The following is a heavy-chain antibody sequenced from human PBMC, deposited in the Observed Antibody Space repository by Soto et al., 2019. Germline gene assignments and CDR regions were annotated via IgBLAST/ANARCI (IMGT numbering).Heavy chain of an antibody. V-gene: IGHV3-9*01. Sequence: EVQLVESGGGLVQPGRSLRLSCAASGFTFDDYAMHWVRQAPGKGLEWVSGISWNSGSIGYADSVKGRFTISRDNAKNSLYLQMNRLRAEDTALYYCAKGGQLLVEGGGYWGQGTLVTVSS. D-gene: IGHD2-2*01. CDR3: AKGGQLLVEGGGY. CDR1: GFTFDDYA. J-gene: IGHJ4*02. CDR2: ISWNSGSI.